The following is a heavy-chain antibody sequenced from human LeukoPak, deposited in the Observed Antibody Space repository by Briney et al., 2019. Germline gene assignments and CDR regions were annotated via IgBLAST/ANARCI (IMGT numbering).Heavy chain of an antibody. CDR1: GYTFTTYD. CDR2: INTNTGNP. J-gene: IGHJ4*02. V-gene: IGHV7-4-1*02. CDR3: ARDWGIGEPLIDY. D-gene: IGHD3-16*01. Sequence: ASVKVSCKASGYTFTTYDINWVRQAPGQGLEWMGWINTNTGNPTYAQGFTGRFVFSLDTSVSTAYLQISSLKAEDTAVYYCARDWGIGEPLIDYWGQGTLVTVSS.